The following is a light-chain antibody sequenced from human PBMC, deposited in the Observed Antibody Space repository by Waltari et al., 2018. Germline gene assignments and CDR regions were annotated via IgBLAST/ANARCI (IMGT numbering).Light chain of an antibody. Sequence: EIVLTQSPATLSLSPGERATLSCRASQSVSSYLAWYQQKPGQAPRHLIYDASNRATGIPARFSGSGSGTDFTLTISSLEPEDFAVYYCQQRSNWPRTFGQGTKVEI. J-gene: IGKJ1*01. V-gene: IGKV3-11*01. CDR1: QSVSSY. CDR2: DAS. CDR3: QQRSNWPRT.